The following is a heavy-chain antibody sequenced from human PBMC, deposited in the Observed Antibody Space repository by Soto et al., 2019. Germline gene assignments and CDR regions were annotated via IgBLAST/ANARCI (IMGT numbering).Heavy chain of an antibody. CDR1: GGTFSSYA. Sequence: ASVKVSCKASGGTFSSYAISWVRQAPGQGLEWMGGIIPIFGTANYAQKFQGRVTITADESTSTAYMELSSLRSEDTAVYYCATIVGATTDGTFDYWGQGTLVTVSS. J-gene: IGHJ4*02. D-gene: IGHD1-26*01. V-gene: IGHV1-69*13. CDR2: IIPIFGTA. CDR3: ATIVGATTDGTFDY.